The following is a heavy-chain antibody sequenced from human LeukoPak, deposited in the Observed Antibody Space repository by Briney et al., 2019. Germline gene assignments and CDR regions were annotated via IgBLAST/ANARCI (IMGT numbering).Heavy chain of an antibody. CDR2: ISSSSYI. D-gene: IGHD6-13*01. J-gene: IGHJ5*02. Sequence: GGSLRLSCAASGFTFSSYSMNWVRQAPGKGLEWVSSISSSSYIYYADSVKGRFTISRDNAKNSLYLQMNSLRAEDTAVYYCARSSFARWFDPWGQGTLVTVSS. V-gene: IGHV3-21*01. CDR3: ARSSFARWFDP. CDR1: GFTFSSYS.